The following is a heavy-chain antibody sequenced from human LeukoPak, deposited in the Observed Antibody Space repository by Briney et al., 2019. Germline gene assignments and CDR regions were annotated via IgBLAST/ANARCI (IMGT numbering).Heavy chain of an antibody. V-gene: IGHV4-59*01. CDR3: ARARADIVAVPAAMPDYFDY. CDR1: GGSISSYY. CDR2: IYYSGST. Sequence: SETLSLTCTVSGGSISSYYWSWIRQPPGKGLEWIGYIYYSGSTNYNPSLKSRVTISVDTSKNQFSLKLSAVTAADTAVYYCARARADIVAVPAAMPDYFDYWGQGTLVTVSS. D-gene: IGHD2-2*01. J-gene: IGHJ4*02.